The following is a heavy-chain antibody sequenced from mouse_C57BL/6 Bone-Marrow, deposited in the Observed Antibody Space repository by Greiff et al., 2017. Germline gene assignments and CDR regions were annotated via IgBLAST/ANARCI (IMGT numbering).Heavy chain of an antibody. D-gene: IGHD1-1*01. CDR2: IDPSDSYI. CDR3: ANGTTVPWYFDV. Sequence: QVQLQQPGAELVMPGASVKLSCKASGYTFTSYWMHWVKQRPGQGLEWIGEIDPSDSYINYNQKFKGKSTLTVDKSSSTAYMQLSSLTSEDSAVYYCANGTTVPWYFDVWGTGTTVTVSS. J-gene: IGHJ1*03. CDR1: GYTFTSYW. V-gene: IGHV1-69*01.